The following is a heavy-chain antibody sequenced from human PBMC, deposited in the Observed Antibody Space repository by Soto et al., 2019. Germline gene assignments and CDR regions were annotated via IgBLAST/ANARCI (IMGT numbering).Heavy chain of an antibody. J-gene: IGHJ3*02. CDR3: TTAQQWLVQGGDAFDI. D-gene: IGHD6-19*01. Sequence: EVQLVESGGGLVKPGGSLRLSCAASGFTFSNAWMNWVRQAPGKGLEWVGRIKSKTDGGTTDYAAPVKGRFTISRDDSINTLYLQMNSLKTEDTAVYYCTTAQQWLVQGGDAFDIWGQGTMVTVSS. CDR1: GFTFSNAW. V-gene: IGHV3-15*07. CDR2: IKSKTDGGTT.